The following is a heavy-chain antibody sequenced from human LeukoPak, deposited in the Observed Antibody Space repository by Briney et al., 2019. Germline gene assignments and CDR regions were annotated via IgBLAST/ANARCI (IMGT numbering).Heavy chain of an antibody. Sequence: GGSLRLSCAASGLTFSSHWMHWVRQAPGKGLVWVSRITNDGSSTTYADSVKGRFTISRDNAKNMLYLQVNSLRAEDTAVYYCARVSAAMYRQNDYWGQGTLVTVSS. CDR3: ARVSAAMYRQNDY. D-gene: IGHD2-2*01. V-gene: IGHV3-74*01. J-gene: IGHJ4*02. CDR2: ITNDGSST. CDR1: GLTFSSHW.